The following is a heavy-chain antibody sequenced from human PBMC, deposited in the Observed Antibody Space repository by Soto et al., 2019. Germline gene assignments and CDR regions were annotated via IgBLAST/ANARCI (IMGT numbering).Heavy chain of an antibody. V-gene: IGHV6-1*01. J-gene: IGHJ6*02. CDR2: TYYRSKWNY. CDR3: VSQPLANLALYGMDV. CDR1: GDSVSANNSA. D-gene: IGHD6-6*01. Sequence: SQTLSLTCAISGDSVSANNSAWNWIRQSPSRGLEWLGRTYYRSKWNYDYAESVKSRLTITPDTSNNQFSLQLNSVTPEDAAVYYCVSQPLANLALYGMDVWGPGTTVTVSS.